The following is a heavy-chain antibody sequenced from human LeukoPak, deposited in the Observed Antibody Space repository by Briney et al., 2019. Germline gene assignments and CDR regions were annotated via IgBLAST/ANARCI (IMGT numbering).Heavy chain of an antibody. CDR1: GGSISSYY. J-gene: IGHJ4*02. CDR3: AREVAVAAIYYFDY. Sequence: PSETLSLTCTVSGGSISSYYWSWIRQPPGKGPEWIGYIYYSGSTNYNPSLKSRVTISVDTSKNQFSLKLSSVTAADTAVYYCAREVAVAAIYYFDYWGQGTLVTVSS. V-gene: IGHV4-59*01. D-gene: IGHD6-19*01. CDR2: IYYSGST.